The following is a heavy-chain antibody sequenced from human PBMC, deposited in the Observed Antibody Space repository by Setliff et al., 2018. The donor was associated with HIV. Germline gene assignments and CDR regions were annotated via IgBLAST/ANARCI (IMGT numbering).Heavy chain of an antibody. CDR3: ATVPLGDWSFDS. D-gene: IGHD3-9*01. Sequence: ASVKVSCKASGYAFTSQFMHWVRQAPGQGLEWVGIISPSGDRTTYAQRFRGRVTMTSDTSTGTAYMELSSLRSEDTAVYYCATVPLGDWSFDSWGQGTLVTVSS. V-gene: IGHV1-46*01. J-gene: IGHJ4*02. CDR1: GYAFTSQF. CDR2: ISPSGDRT.